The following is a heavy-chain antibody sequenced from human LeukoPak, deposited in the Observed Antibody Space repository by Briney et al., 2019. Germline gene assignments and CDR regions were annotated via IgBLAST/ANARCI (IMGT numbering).Heavy chain of an antibody. D-gene: IGHD2-15*01. Sequence: PSETLSLICTVSGGSTSSYYWSWIRQPPRKGLEWVGYIYYSGSTNYNPSLKSRLTISRDTAKNQLSLKLSSVTAAETAVYYCARHSGGGTGFVYWGQGTLVTVSS. CDR1: GGSTSSYY. J-gene: IGHJ4*02. CDR2: IYYSGST. V-gene: IGHV4-59*08. CDR3: ARHSGGGTGFVY.